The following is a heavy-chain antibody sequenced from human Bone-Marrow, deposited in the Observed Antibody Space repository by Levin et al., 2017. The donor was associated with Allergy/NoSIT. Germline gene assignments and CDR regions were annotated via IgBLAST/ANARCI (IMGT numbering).Heavy chain of an antibody. D-gene: IGHD6-6*01. CDR1: GFIFSSYS. CDR2: ISSSSSHI. Sequence: LSLTCAASGFIFSSYSMNWVRQAPGKGLEWVSSISSSSSHIYYADSVKGRFTISRDNAKNSLYLQMNSLRAEDTAVYYCARGGIAPPQDGAFDIWGQGTMVTVSS. CDR3: ARGGIAPPQDGAFDI. J-gene: IGHJ3*02. V-gene: IGHV3-21*01.